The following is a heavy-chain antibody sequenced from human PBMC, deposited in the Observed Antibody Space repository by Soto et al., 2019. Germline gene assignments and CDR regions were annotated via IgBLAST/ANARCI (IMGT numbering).Heavy chain of an antibody. CDR1: GYTFTNYY. CDR3: ARGYTPYYDSTGYYCGEDY. V-gene: IGHV1-46*01. CDR2: IHPSAGST. Sequence: QVQLVQSGAEVKKPGASVKLSCKTSGYTFTNYYIHWVRQAPGQGLEWMGMIHPSAGSTTYAQKFQGRVTMTRDTSTSTVYMELSRLRSDDTAVFYCARGYTPYYDSTGYYCGEDYWGQGALVTVSS. J-gene: IGHJ4*02. D-gene: IGHD3-22*01.